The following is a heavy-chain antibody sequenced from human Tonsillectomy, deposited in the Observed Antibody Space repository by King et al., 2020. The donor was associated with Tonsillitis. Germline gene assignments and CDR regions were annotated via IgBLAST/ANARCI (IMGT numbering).Heavy chain of an antibody. J-gene: IGHJ6*03. V-gene: IGHV5-10-1*03. CDR2: IDPSDSYT. CDR3: ARLGRSPEWLSDYYYMDV. D-gene: IGHD3-3*01. Sequence: QLVQSGAEVKKPGESLTISCKGSGYSFTSSWISWVRQLPGKGLEWMGRIDPSDSYTNYSPSFQGHVTISADKSVTTAYLQWSSLKASDTAMYYCARLGRSPEWLSDYYYMDVWGKGTTVTVSS. CDR1: GYSFTSSW.